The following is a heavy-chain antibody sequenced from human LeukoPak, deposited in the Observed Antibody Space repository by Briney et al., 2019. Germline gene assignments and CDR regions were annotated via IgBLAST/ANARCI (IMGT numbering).Heavy chain of an antibody. V-gene: IGHV4-39*01. CDR2: IYYSGST. J-gene: IGHJ6*02. Sequence: SETLSLTCTVSGGSISSSSYYWGWIRQPPGKGLEWIGSIYYSGSTYYNPSLKSRATISVDTSKNQFSLKLSSVTATDTAVYYCARPTVTTRDGMDVWGQGTTVTVSS. D-gene: IGHD4-11*01. CDR1: GGSISSSSYY. CDR3: ARPTVTTRDGMDV.